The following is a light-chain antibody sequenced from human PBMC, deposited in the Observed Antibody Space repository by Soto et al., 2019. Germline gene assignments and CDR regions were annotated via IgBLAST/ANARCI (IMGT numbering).Light chain of an antibody. V-gene: IGKV3-11*01. J-gene: IGKJ4*01. Sequence: EIVLTQSPATLSLSPGERATLSCRASQSVSSYLAWYQQKPGQAPRLLIYDTSNRATGIPARFSGSGSGTDFTLTISSLEPEDFAVYYCQQRSNRPLFGGGTKVEIK. CDR3: QQRSNRPL. CDR2: DTS. CDR1: QSVSSY.